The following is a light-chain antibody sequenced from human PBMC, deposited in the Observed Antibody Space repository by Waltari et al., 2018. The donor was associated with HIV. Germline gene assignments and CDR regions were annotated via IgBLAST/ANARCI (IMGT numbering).Light chain of an antibody. Sequence: DIQMTQSPSSLSASVGDRITITCRASQTISRFLNWYQHKPGRAPEVLIYATSILQSGVPSRFSGNTSGTDFTLTISSLQPEDSATYYCQQSFSTRLYIFGQGTKVEIK. CDR1: QTISRF. CDR3: QQSFSTRLYI. CDR2: ATS. J-gene: IGKJ2*01. V-gene: IGKV1-39*01.